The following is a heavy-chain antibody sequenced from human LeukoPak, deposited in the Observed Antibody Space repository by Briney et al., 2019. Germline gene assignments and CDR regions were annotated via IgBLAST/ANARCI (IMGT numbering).Heavy chain of an antibody. CDR1: GFTFSSYG. CDR3: AKIAGSGSYQVDY. V-gene: IGHV3-30*02. Sequence: PGGSLRLSCAASGFTFSSYGMHWVRQAPGKGLEWVAVIWYDGSNKYYADSVKGRFTISRDNSKNTLYLQMNSLRAEDTAVYYCAKIAGSGSYQVDYWGQGTLVTVSS. D-gene: IGHD1-26*01. CDR2: IWYDGSNK. J-gene: IGHJ4*02.